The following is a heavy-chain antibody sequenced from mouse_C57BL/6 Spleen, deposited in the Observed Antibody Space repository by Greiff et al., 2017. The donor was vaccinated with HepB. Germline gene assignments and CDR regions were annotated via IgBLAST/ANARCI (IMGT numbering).Heavy chain of an antibody. CDR2: IDPSDSYT. J-gene: IGHJ2*01. Sequence: QVQLQQPGAELVMPGASVKLSCKASGYTFTSYWMHWVKQRPGQGLEWIGEIDPSDSYTNYNQKFKGKSTLTVDKSSSTAYMQLSSLTSEDSAVYYCARGATVVDPYYFDYWGQSTTLTVSS. V-gene: IGHV1-69*01. D-gene: IGHD1-1*01. CDR1: GYTFTSYW. CDR3: ARGATVVDPYYFDY.